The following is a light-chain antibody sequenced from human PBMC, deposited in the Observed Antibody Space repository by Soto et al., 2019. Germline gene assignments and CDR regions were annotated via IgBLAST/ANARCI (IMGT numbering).Light chain of an antibody. CDR3: QHYGGSPLYT. J-gene: IGKJ2*01. V-gene: IGKV3-20*01. CDR1: QSITSSH. Sequence: EIVLTQSPATLSLSPGERATLSCRASQSITSSHLAWYQQKPGQAPRLLIYDISRRATGIPDRFSGSASGTDFTLTVCRLEPEDFAVYFCQHYGGSPLYTFGQGTKMEIK. CDR2: DIS.